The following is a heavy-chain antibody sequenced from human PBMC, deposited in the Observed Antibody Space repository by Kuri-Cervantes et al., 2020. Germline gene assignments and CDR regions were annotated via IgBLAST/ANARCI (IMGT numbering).Heavy chain of an antibody. V-gene: IGHV3-21*01. Sequence: LSLPCAASGFTFSSYSMNWVRQAPGKGLEWVSSISSSSSYIYYADSVKGRFTISRDNAKNSLYLQMNSLRAEDTAVYYCARDGILTGYYPADYWGQGTLVTVSS. CDR3: ARDGILTGYYPADY. J-gene: IGHJ4*02. CDR2: ISSSSSYI. CDR1: GFTFSSYS. D-gene: IGHD3-9*01.